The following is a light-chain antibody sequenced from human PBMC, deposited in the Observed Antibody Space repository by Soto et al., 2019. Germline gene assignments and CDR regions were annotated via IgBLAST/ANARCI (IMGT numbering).Light chain of an antibody. Sequence: QSALTQPPSASGSPGQSVTISCTGTSSDVGGYSYVSWYQQHPGKAPKLMIYEVSKRPSGVPDRFSGSKSGNTASLTVSGLQAEDEADYYCSAYAGSVYVFGTGTKLTVL. CDR1: SSDVGGYSY. J-gene: IGLJ1*01. CDR3: SAYAGSVYV. CDR2: EVS. V-gene: IGLV2-8*01.